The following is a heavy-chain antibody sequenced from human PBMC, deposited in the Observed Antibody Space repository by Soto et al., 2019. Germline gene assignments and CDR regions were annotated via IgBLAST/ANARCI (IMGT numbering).Heavy chain of an antibody. Sequence: ESLTLSRKAFGQRFTTYWIVWAPQLPGKGLEWMAILYPGDSEIRDSPSFQGQVSISVDQSISTAYLKWSSLKASDTPMYYCERSKYSTNWNHGIEVWGRGTTVTVSS. CDR3: ERSKYSTNWNHGIEV. V-gene: IGHV5-51*01. CDR1: GQRFTTYW. CDR2: LYPGDSEI. J-gene: IGHJ6*02. D-gene: IGHD6-13*01.